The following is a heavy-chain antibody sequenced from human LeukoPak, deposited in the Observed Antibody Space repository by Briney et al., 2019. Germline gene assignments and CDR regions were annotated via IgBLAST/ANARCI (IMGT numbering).Heavy chain of an antibody. J-gene: IGHJ4*02. CDR1: GGTFSSCA. D-gene: IGHD3-10*01. CDR3: ASGYGSGSPQYYFDY. V-gene: IGHV1-69*01. Sequence: SVKVSCKASGGTFSSCAISWVRRAPGQGLEWMGGIIPIFGTANYAQKFQGRVTITADESTSTAYMELSSLRSEDTAVYYCASGYGSGSPQYYFDYWGQGTLVTVSS. CDR2: IIPIFGTA.